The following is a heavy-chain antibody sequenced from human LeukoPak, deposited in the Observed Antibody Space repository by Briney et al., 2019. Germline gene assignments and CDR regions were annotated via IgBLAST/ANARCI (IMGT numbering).Heavy chain of an antibody. J-gene: IGHJ4*02. CDR1: GFTFSSYG. V-gene: IGHV3-33*01. CDR2: IWYDGSNK. D-gene: IGHD3-10*01. CDR3: ARGFGGSSSGSSDY. Sequence: GGSLRLSCAASGFTFSSYGMHWVRQAPGKGLEWVAVIWYDGSNKYYADSVKGRFTISRDNSKNTLYLQMNSLRAEDTAVYYCARGFGGSSSGSSDYWGQGTLVTVSS.